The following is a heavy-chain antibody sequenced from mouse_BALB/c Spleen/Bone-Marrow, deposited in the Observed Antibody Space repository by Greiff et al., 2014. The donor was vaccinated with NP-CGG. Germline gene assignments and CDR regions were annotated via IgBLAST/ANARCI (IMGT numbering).Heavy chain of an antibody. CDR2: ISSGGSYT. Sequence: EVKLMESGGDLVKPGGSLKLPCAASGFTFSKYGMSWVRQTPDKRLEWVANISSGGSYTYYPDSVKGRFTISRDNAKNTLYLQMSSLKSEDTAMYYCARQYGNFGVMDYWGQGTSVTVSS. V-gene: IGHV5-6*01. CDR1: GFTFSKYG. CDR3: ARQYGNFGVMDY. D-gene: IGHD2-1*01. J-gene: IGHJ4*01.